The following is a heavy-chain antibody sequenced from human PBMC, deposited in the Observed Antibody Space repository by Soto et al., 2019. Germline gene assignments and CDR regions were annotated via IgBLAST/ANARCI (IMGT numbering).Heavy chain of an antibody. D-gene: IGHD6-6*01. V-gene: IGHV3-11*01. CDR1: GFTFSDYY. J-gene: IGHJ5*02. CDR3: ARDQSPIAARPGPLDWFDP. Sequence: GGSLRLSCAASGFTFSDYYMSWIRQAPGKGLEGVSYISSSGSTIYYADSVKGRFTISRDNAKNSLYLQMNSLRAEDTAVYYCARDQSPIAARPGPLDWFDPWGQGTLVTVSS. CDR2: ISSSGSTI.